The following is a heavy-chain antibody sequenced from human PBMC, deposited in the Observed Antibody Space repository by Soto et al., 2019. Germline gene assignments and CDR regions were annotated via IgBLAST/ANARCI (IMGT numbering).Heavy chain of an antibody. V-gene: IGHV4-59*01. CDR2: IYYSGST. CDR1: GGSISSYY. D-gene: IGHD5-18*01. CDR3: AREVLPSPLLFRDRNWFDP. J-gene: IGHJ5*02. Sequence: PSATLSLTCTVSGGSISSYYWSWIRQPPGKGLEWIGYIYYSGSTNYNPSLKSRVTISVDTSKNQFSLKLSSVTAADTAVYYCAREVLPSPLLFRDRNWFDPWGQGTLVTVSS.